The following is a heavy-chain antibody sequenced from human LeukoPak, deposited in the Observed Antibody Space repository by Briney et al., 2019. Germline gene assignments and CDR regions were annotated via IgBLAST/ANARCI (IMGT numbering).Heavy chain of an antibody. V-gene: IGHV3-33*01. J-gene: IGHJ4*02. Sequence: GRSLRLSCAASGFTFSSCGMHWVRQAPGKGLEWVAVIWYDGSNKYYADSVKGRFTISRDNSKNTLYLQMNSLRAEDTAVYYCARDFGKTYYYDSSGSPADYWGQGTLVTVSS. CDR1: GFTFSSCG. CDR2: IWYDGSNK. D-gene: IGHD3-22*01. CDR3: ARDFGKTYYYDSSGSPADY.